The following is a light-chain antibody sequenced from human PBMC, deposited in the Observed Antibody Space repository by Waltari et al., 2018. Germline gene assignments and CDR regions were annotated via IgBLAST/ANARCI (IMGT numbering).Light chain of an antibody. V-gene: IGKV1-39*01. CDR3: QHSFETPYS. CDR1: ENIGSY. Sequence: DIHMTQSPPSLSASIVDRVTITCRASENIGSYLNWYQQKSGEVPRLLIYAASTLQSGVPPRFSGSRSGTDFTFTISGLQPEDCAVYYCQHSFETPYSFGQGTKVEIK. CDR2: AAS. J-gene: IGKJ2*03.